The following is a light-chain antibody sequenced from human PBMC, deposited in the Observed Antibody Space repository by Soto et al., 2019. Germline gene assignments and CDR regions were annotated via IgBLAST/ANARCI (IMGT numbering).Light chain of an antibody. Sequence: VLSQSPGRLSLSPGERATLSCRASQSVPSTYFAWYQQKSGQPPRLLISGTSNRATGIPDRFSGSGSGRDFTLTISRLEPEDFAVYFCQQFGKSPWTFGQGKKV. J-gene: IGKJ1*01. CDR1: QSVPSTY. CDR2: GTS. V-gene: IGKV3-20*01. CDR3: QQFGKSPWT.